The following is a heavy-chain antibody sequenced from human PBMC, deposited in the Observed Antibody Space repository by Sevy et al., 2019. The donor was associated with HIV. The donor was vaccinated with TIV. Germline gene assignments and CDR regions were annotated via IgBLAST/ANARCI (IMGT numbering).Heavy chain of an antibody. Sequence: ASVKVPCKVSGYTLTELSMHWVRQAPGKGLEWMGGFDPEDGETIYAQKFQGRVTMTEDTSTDTAYMELSSLRSEDTAVYYCATVRYYDSSGMKSPYYFDYWGQGTLVTVSS. J-gene: IGHJ4*02. CDR2: FDPEDGET. CDR1: GYTLTELS. V-gene: IGHV1-24*01. CDR3: ATVRYYDSSGMKSPYYFDY. D-gene: IGHD3-22*01.